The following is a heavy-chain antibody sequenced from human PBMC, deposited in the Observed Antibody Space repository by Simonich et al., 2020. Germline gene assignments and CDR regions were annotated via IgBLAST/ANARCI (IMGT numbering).Heavy chain of an antibody. CDR1: GFTFRSYA. Sequence: EVQMLESGGGLVQPGGSLRLSCAASGFTFRSYAMSWVRQVPGNGLEGVSAIRGNVGSTYYADSVKGRFTISRDNSKNTLYLQMNSLRAEYTAVYYCATYYFDYWGQGTLVTVSS. V-gene: IGHV3-23*01. CDR3: ATYYFDY. CDR2: IRGNVGST. J-gene: IGHJ4*02.